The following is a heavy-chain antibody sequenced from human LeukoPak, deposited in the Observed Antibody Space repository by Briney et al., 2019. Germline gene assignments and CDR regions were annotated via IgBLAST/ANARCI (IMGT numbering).Heavy chain of an antibody. D-gene: IGHD3-10*01. CDR2: IYNSGNN. J-gene: IGHJ4*02. CDR3: ATRGY. Sequence: NPSETLSLTCTVSGGSISSDYWQWIRQPPGKGLEWVGYIYNSGNNHYNSSLKSRVAISIDTSKNQFSLKLASVTAADTAVYYCATRGYWGQGTLVAVSS. V-gene: IGHV4-59*08. CDR1: GGSISSDY.